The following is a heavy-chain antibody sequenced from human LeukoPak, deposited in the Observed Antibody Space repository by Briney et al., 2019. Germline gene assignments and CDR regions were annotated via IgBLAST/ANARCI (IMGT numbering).Heavy chain of an antibody. CDR1: GGSISSGGYY. CDR2: IYTSGST. D-gene: IGHD1-26*01. Sequence: SETLSLTCTVSGGSISSGGYYWNWIRQPAGKGLEWIGRIYTSGSTNYNPSLKSRVTMSVDTSKNQFSLKLSSVTAADTAVYYCARDVGSGSYAGYFDYWGQGTLVTVSS. V-gene: IGHV4-61*02. J-gene: IGHJ4*02. CDR3: ARDVGSGSYAGYFDY.